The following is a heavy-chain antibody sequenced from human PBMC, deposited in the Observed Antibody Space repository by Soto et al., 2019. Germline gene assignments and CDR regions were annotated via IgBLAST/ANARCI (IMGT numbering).Heavy chain of an antibody. CDR3: ATSSDWSPLLDY. CDR1: QYAFTNYY. D-gene: IGHD6-19*01. CDR2: INNGGGT. Sequence: ASVKVSCKASQYAFTNYYLHWVRQAPGQRPEWMGWINNGGGTIYAQKFQGRLTMTRDTSITTAYMELSRLSSDDTAFYYCATSSDWSPLLDYWGQGTLVTVSS. V-gene: IGHV1-2*02. J-gene: IGHJ4*02.